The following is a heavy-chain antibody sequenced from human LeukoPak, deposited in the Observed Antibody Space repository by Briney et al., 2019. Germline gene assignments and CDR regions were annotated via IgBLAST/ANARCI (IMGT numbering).Heavy chain of an antibody. CDR2: ISAYNGNT. V-gene: IGHV1-18*01. CDR3: ARDWSYCSSTSCRNLNWFDP. CDR1: GYTFTSYG. Sequence: ASVKVSCKASGYTFTSYGISWVRQAPGQGLEWMGWISAYNGNTNYAQKLQGRVTMTTDTPTSTAYMELRSLRSDDTAVYYCARDWSYCSSTSCRNLNWFDPWGQGTLVTVSS. J-gene: IGHJ5*02. D-gene: IGHD2-2*01.